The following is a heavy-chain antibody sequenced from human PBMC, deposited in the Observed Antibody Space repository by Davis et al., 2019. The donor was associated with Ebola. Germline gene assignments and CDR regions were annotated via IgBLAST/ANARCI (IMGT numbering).Heavy chain of an antibody. CDR1: GFTFSSYE. D-gene: IGHD3-9*01. V-gene: IGHV3-48*03. J-gene: IGHJ4*02. Sequence: GESLKISCAASGFTFSSYEMNWVRQAPGKGLEWVSYISSSGSTIYYADSVKGRFTISRDNAKNSLYLQMNSLRAEDTALYYCARDGAADDDILSNYYMGLDYWGQGTLVTVSP. CDR2: ISSSGSTI. CDR3: ARDGAADDDILSNYYMGLDY.